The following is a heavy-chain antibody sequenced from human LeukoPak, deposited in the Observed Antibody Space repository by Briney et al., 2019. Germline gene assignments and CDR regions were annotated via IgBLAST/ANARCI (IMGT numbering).Heavy chain of an antibody. J-gene: IGHJ4*02. CDR2: IKQDGSER. CDR1: GLVFGDCW. CDR3: ARRRYYYDSSGPD. Sequence: GGSLRLSCVVSGLVFGDCWMTWVRQAPGQGLEWVASIKQDGSERYYVDSVKGRFTISRDNAKNSVYLQMNSLRADDTAVYYCARRRYYYDSSGPDWGQGTLVTVSS. D-gene: IGHD3-22*01. V-gene: IGHV3-7*01.